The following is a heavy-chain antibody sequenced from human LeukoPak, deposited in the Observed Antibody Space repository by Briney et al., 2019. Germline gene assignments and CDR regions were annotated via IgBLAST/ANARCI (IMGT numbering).Heavy chain of an antibody. J-gene: IGHJ6*02. D-gene: IGHD1-26*01. CDR3: TRDSYISNVYYGMDV. V-gene: IGHV3-74*01. CDR2: INPDGSHT. Sequence: GGSLRLSCAASGLTFSNYWMHWVRQAPGKGLMWISRINPDGSHTSYADSVKGRFTVSRDNAKNTLYLQMNSLRAEDAAVYFCTRDSYISNVYYGMDVWGQGATVTVSS. CDR1: GLTFSNYW.